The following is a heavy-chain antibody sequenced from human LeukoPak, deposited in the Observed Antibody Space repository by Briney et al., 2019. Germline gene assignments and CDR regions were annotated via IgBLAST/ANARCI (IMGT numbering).Heavy chain of an antibody. V-gene: IGHV3-30*02. D-gene: IGHD3-9*01. CDR3: AKDGGEYYDILTGYYPRLYYMDV. CDR2: IQYDGNNK. CDR1: GFTFSDYS. Sequence: PGGSLRLSCAASGFTFSDYSMHWVRQAPGKGLNWVAFIQYDGNNKYYADPVKGRSTIARDNSKNMLYLEMNSLSTEVTAVYYCAKDGGEYYDILTGYYPRLYYMDVWGKGTTVTISS. J-gene: IGHJ6*03.